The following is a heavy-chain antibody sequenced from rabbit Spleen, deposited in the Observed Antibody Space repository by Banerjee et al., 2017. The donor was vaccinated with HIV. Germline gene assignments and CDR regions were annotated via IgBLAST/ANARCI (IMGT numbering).Heavy chain of an antibody. Sequence: QEQLEESGGDLVKPGASLTLTCIASGVSFSVSSYMCWVRQAPGKGLQWIACINAVTGKAVYATWAKGRFTISKTSSTTVTLQLNSLSAADTARYFCARGGRSYSLWGPGTLVTVS. CDR2: INAVTGKA. J-gene: IGHJ4*01. CDR1: GVSFSVSSY. D-gene: IGHD4-1*01. CDR3: ARGGRSYSL. V-gene: IGHV1S45*01.